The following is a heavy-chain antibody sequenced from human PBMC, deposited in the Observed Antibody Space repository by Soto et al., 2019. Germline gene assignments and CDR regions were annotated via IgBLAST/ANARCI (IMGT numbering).Heavy chain of an antibody. CDR1: GFTFSSYA. CDR2: ISYDGSNK. J-gene: IGHJ6*02. Sequence: QVQLVESGGGVVQPGRSLRLSCAASGFTFSSYAMHWVRQAPGKGLEWVAVISYDGSNKYYADSVKGRFTISRDNSKNTLYLQMNSLRAEDTDVYYCARDEGDVLTARLYYYYGMDVWGQGTTVTVSS. CDR3: ARDEGDVLTARLYYYYGMDV. D-gene: IGHD6-6*01. V-gene: IGHV3-30-3*01.